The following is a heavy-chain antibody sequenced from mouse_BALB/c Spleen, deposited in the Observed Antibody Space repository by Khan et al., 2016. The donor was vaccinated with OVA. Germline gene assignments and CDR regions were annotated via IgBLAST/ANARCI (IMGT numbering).Heavy chain of an antibody. CDR2: IWAGGST. D-gene: IGHD1-2*01. Sequence: QVQLKESGPGLVAPSQSLSITCTVSGFSLTSYGVHWVRQPPGKGLEWLGVIWAGGSTNYNSALMSRLSISKDNSKSQVFLKMNSLQTDDTAIYYCGREPPIHYYGYRTMDYWGQGTSVTVSS. V-gene: IGHV2-9*02. CDR1: GFSLTSYG. CDR3: GREPPIHYYGYRTMDY. J-gene: IGHJ4*01.